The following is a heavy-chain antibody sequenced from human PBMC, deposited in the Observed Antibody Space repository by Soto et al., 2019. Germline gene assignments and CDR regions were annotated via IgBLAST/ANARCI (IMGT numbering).Heavy chain of an antibody. J-gene: IGHJ6*02. CDR2: ISSGSSYI. D-gene: IGHD2-15*01. CDR1: GFTFSDYT. V-gene: IGHV3-21*01. CDR3: EVGAADLTSPYGMDV. Sequence: PGGSLRLSCSASGFTFSDYTMNWVRQAPGKGLEWVSSISSGSSYIYYADSVDGRFTISRDNAKNSLFLQMASLRDDDTGVYFCEVGAADLTSPYGMDVWGQGTTVTVSS.